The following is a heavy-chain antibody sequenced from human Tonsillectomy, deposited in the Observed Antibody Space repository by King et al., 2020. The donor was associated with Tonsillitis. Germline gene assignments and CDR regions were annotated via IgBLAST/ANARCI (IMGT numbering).Heavy chain of an antibody. J-gene: IGHJ5*02. CDR3: AKGSASCYTCWFDP. V-gene: IGHV3-30*18. CDR1: GITFSTYA. D-gene: IGHD2-2*02. CDR2: TAPHGTTK. Sequence: QVQLVESGGGVVQPGRSLRLSCAASGITFSTYAMHWVRQAPGKGLDGVAATAPHGTTKFDVDSVKGRFTISRDNSKNTLYLQMNSLIVDDTAVYYCAKGSASCYTCWFDPWGQGTLVTVSS.